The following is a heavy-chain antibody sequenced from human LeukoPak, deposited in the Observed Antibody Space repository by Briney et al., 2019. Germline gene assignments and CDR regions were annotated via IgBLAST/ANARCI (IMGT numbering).Heavy chain of an antibody. CDR1: GFTFSSYS. Sequence: PGGSLRLSCAASGFTFSSYSMNWVRQAPGKGLEWVSSISSSSSYIYYADSVKGRFTISRDNAKNSLYLQMNSLRAEDTAVYYCARESMVREPLDYWGQGTLVTVSS. V-gene: IGHV3-21*01. D-gene: IGHD3-10*01. J-gene: IGHJ4*02. CDR3: ARESMVREPLDY. CDR2: ISSSSSYI.